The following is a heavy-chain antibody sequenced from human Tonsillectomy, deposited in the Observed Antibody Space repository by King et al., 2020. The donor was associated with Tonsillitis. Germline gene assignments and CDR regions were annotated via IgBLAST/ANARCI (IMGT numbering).Heavy chain of an antibody. V-gene: IGHV3-72*01. D-gene: IGHD3-10*01. CDR3: TRVTLIYYLDY. CDR1: GFTFSDHY. Sequence: VQLVESGGGLVQPGGSLRLSCAASGFTFSDHYMDWVRQAPGKGLEWVGRTRNKANRYTTEYAASVKGRFTISRDDSKNSVYLHMNSLKSEDTAVYYCTRVTLIYYLDYWGQGTLVTVSS. CDR2: TRNKANRYTT. J-gene: IGHJ4*02.